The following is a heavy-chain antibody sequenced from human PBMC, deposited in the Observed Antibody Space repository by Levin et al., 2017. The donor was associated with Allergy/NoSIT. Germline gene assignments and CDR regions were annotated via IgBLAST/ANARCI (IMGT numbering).Heavy chain of an antibody. CDR1: GFTFSSYG. J-gene: IGHJ4*02. Sequence: GGSLRLSCAASGFTFSSYGMHWVRQAPGKGLEWVAVISYDGSNKYYADSVKGRFTISRDNSKNTLYLQMNSLRAEDTAVYYCAKEMHTMYCSSTSCFPPLDYWGQGTLVTVSS. V-gene: IGHV3-30*18. D-gene: IGHD2-2*01. CDR2: ISYDGSNK. CDR3: AKEMHTMYCSSTSCFPPLDY.